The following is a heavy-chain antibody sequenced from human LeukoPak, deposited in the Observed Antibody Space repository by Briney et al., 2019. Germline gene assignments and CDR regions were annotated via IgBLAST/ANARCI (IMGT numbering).Heavy chain of an antibody. CDR3: AKGGYNWNPRDSGWFDP. D-gene: IGHD1-20*01. Sequence: PGGSLRLSCAASGFTFSSYAMSWVRQAPGKGLEWVSAISGSGGSTYYADSVKGRFTISRDNSKNTLYLQMNSLRAEDTAVYYCAKGGYNWNPRDSGWFDPWGQGTLVTVSS. J-gene: IGHJ5*02. V-gene: IGHV3-23*01. CDR2: ISGSGGST. CDR1: GFTFSSYA.